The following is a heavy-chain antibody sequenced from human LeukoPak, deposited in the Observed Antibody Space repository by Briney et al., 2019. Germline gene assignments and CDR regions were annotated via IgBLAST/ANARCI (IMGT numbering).Heavy chain of an antibody. D-gene: IGHD3-16*01. CDR1: GGSFSGYY. J-gene: IGHJ5*02. Sequence: SETLSLTCGVYGGSFSGYYWNWIRQPPGKGLEWIGEINHSGSTNYNPSLKSRVTISVDTSKNQFSLKLTSVTAADTAVYYCARRSQENGMITANNWFDPWGQGTLVTVSS. V-gene: IGHV4-34*01. CDR2: INHSGST. CDR3: ARRSQENGMITANNWFDP.